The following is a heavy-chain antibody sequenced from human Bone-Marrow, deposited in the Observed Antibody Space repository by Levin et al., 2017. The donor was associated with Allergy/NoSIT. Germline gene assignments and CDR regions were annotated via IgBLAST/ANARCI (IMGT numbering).Heavy chain of an antibody. V-gene: IGHV3-30-3*01. CDR2: ISYDGSNK. Sequence: GESLKISCAASGFTFSSYSMHWVRQAPGKGLEWVAVISYDGSNKYYADSVKGRFTISRDNSKNTLYLQMNSLRAEDTAVYYCARSVGFGFDPWGQGTLVTVSS. CDR1: GFTFSSYS. CDR3: ARSVGFGFDP. D-gene: IGHD2-15*01. J-gene: IGHJ5*02.